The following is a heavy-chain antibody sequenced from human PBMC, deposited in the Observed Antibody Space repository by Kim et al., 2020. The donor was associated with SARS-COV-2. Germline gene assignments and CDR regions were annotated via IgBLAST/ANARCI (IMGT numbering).Heavy chain of an antibody. CDR1: GFTFSSYS. V-gene: IGHV3-21*01. J-gene: IGHJ4*02. D-gene: IGHD2-2*01. Sequence: GGSLRLSCAASGFTFSSYSMNWVRQAPGKGLEWVSSISSSSSYIYYADSVKDRFTISRDNAKNSLYLQMNSLRAEDTAVYYCASGRDVVVPAAQFGYWGQGTLVTVSS. CDR3: ASGRDVVVPAAQFGY. CDR2: ISSSSSYI.